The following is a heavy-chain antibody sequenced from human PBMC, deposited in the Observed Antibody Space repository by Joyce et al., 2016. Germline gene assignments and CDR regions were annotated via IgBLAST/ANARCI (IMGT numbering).Heavy chain of an antibody. CDR2: ISATSYYI. V-gene: IGHV3-21*01. Sequence: QLVESGGGVVKAGGSLRLSCEASGSTFSSSSMRWFRQAPGKGLEWVAAISATSYYIFHAETVRGRFTVSRDNAKKTLYLQMNSLRAEDSAVFYCARGGISYYYAMDVWGQGTTVTVSS. CDR1: GSTFSSSS. CDR3: ARGGISYYYAMDV. J-gene: IGHJ6*02. D-gene: IGHD3-16*01.